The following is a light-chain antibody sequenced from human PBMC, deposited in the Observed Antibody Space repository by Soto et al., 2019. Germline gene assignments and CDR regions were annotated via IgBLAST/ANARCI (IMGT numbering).Light chain of an antibody. CDR3: HQYNNWPPWT. Sequence: MTQSPSSLSASVGDRVTITCRASQGISSNLAWYQQKPGQAPRLLIYDASTRATGIPARFSGSGSGTEFTLTISSLQSEDFAVYYCHQYNNWPPWTFGQGTKVDI. CDR1: QGISSN. J-gene: IGKJ1*01. CDR2: DAS. V-gene: IGKV3-15*01.